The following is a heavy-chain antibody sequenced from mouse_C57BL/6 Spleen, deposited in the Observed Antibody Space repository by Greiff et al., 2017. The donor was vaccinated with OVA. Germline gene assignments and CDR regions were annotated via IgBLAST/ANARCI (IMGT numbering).Heavy chain of an antibody. J-gene: IGHJ2*01. Sequence: QVQLKQPGAELVKPGASVKLSCKASGYTFTSYWMQWVKQRPGQGLEWIGEIDPSDSYTNYNQKFKGKATLTVDTSSSTAYMQLSSLTSEDSAVYYCARRADYDGYFDYWGQGTTLTVSS. CDR3: ARRADYDGYFDY. CDR2: IDPSDSYT. CDR1: GYTFTSYW. D-gene: IGHD2-4*01. V-gene: IGHV1-50*01.